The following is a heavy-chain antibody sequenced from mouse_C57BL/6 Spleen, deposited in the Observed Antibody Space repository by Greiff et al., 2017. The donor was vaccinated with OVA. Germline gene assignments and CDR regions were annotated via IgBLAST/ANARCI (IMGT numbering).Heavy chain of an antibody. Sequence: VQLQQSGPELVKPGASVKIPCKASGYTFTDYNMDWVKQSHGQSLEWIGDINPNNGGTIYNQKFKGKATLTVDKSSSTAYMELRSLTSEDTAVYYCARPTVVARDYYAMDYWGQGTSVTVSS. D-gene: IGHD1-1*01. V-gene: IGHV1-18*01. CDR3: ARPTVVARDYYAMDY. CDR1: GYTFTDYN. CDR2: INPNNGGT. J-gene: IGHJ4*01.